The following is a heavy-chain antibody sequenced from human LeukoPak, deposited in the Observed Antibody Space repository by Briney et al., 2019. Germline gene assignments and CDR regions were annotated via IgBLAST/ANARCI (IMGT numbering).Heavy chain of an antibody. V-gene: IGHV1-2*02. Sequence: ASVKVTCKTSGYSFTCYYMHWVRQARGQGLEWMGWVNPKNGGTNYPQKFQGRVTMTTDTSVGTAYMELSSLASDDTAVYYCARRGAYFDYWGQGTLVTVSS. CDR2: VNPKNGGT. CDR3: ARRGAYFDY. CDR1: GYSFTCYY. J-gene: IGHJ4*02.